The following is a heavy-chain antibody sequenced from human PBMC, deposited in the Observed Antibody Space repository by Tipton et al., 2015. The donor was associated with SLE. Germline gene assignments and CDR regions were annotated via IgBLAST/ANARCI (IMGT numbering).Heavy chain of an antibody. D-gene: IGHD1-14*01. V-gene: IGHV4-31*03. CDR2: IYYSGST. Sequence: TLSLTCTVSGDSLRTYYWSWIRQHPGKGLEWIGYIYYSGSTYYNPSLKSRVTISVDTSKNQFSLKLSSVTAADTAVYYCARAGGGPYYYYYYMDVWGKGTTVTVSS. J-gene: IGHJ6*03. CDR3: ARAGGGPYYYYYYMDV. CDR1: GDSLRTYY.